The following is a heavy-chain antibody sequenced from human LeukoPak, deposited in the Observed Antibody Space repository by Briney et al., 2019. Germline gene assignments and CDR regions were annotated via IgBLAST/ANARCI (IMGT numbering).Heavy chain of an antibody. D-gene: IGHD3-9*01. J-gene: IGHJ4*02. CDR2: ISGSGGST. Sequence: GGSLRLSCAASGFTVSSNYMTWVRQAPGQGLEWVSAISGSGGSTYYADSVKGRFTISRDNSKNTLYLQMNSLRAEDTAVYYCAKEVPVLRYFDWLSLNYYFDYWGQGTLVTVSS. CDR1: GFTVSSNY. V-gene: IGHV3-23*01. CDR3: AKEVPVLRYFDWLSLNYYFDY.